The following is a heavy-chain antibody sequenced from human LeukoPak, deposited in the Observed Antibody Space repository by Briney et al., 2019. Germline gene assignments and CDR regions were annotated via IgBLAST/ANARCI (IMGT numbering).Heavy chain of an antibody. Sequence: SETLSLTCAVYGGSFSGYHWSWIRQPPGKGLEWIGEINHSGSTNYNPPLKSRVTISVDTSKNQFSLKLSSVTAADTAVYYCASKRVGRTFDPWGQGTLVTVSS. D-gene: IGHD1-14*01. CDR2: INHSGST. CDR3: ASKRVGRTFDP. V-gene: IGHV4-34*01. J-gene: IGHJ5*02. CDR1: GGSFSGYH.